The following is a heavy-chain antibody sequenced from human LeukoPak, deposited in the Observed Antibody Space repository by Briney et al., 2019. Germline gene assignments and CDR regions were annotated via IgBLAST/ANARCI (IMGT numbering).Heavy chain of an antibody. D-gene: IGHD2-2*01. CDR3: AREGVGYCSSTSCPHDAFDI. CDR1: GGSISSGGYY. J-gene: IGHJ3*02. CDR2: IYHSGST. V-gene: IGHV4-30-2*01. Sequence: SQTLSLTCTVSGGSISSGGYYWSWIRQPPGKGLEWIGYIYHSGSTYYNSSLKSRVTISVDRSKNQFSLKLSSVTAADTAVYYCAREGVGYCSSTSCPHDAFDIWGQGTMVTVSS.